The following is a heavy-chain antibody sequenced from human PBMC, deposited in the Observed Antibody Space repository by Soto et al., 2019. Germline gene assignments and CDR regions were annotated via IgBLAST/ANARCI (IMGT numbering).Heavy chain of an antibody. D-gene: IGHD3-3*01. J-gene: IGHJ3*02. CDR2: IYYSGST. CDR3: ARADECITIFGVVPDAFDI. Sequence: PSETLSLTCTVSGGSISSGGYYWSWIRQHPGKGLEWIGYIYYSGSTYYNPSLKSRVTISVDTSKNQFSLKLSSVTAADTAVYYCARADECITIFGVVPDAFDIWGQGTMVTVSS. V-gene: IGHV4-31*03. CDR1: GGSISSGGYY.